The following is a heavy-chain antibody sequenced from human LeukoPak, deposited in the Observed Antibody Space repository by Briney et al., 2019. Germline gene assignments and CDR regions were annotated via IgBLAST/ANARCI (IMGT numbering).Heavy chain of an antibody. D-gene: IGHD3-10*01. J-gene: IGHJ4*02. CDR1: GFTFSTYG. CDR3: ARDTRRCSGSGSYFLDY. V-gene: IGHV3-48*01. Sequence: GGSLRLSCAASGFTFSTYGMNWVRQAPGKGLEWVSYISGSTGTTYYADSVKGRFTISRDNSKNTLNLQMNSLRAEDTAVYYCARDTRRCSGSGSYFLDYWGQGTLVTVSS. CDR2: ISGSTGTT.